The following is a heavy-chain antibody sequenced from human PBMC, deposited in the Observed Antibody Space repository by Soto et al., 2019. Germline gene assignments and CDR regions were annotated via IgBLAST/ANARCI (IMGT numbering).Heavy chain of an antibody. CDR1: GGTFSSYA. CDR3: ARAIPPDSYYGSGSYYIGGWYFDL. J-gene: IGHJ2*01. V-gene: IGHV1-69*01. CDR2: IIPIFGTA. Sequence: QVQLVQSGAEVKKPGSSVKVSCKASGGTFSSYAISWVRQAPGQGLEWMGGIIPIFGTANYAQKFQGRVTITADESTITAYMELSSLRAEDTAVYYCARAIPPDSYYGSGSYYIGGWYFDLWGRGTLVTVSS. D-gene: IGHD3-10*01.